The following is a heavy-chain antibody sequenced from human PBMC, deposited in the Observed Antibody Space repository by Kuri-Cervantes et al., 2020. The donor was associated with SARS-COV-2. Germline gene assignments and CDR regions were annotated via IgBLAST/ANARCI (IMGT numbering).Heavy chain of an antibody. V-gene: IGHV3-23*01. CDR3: AKVRNWDFDH. Sequence: LSLTCAASGFTFSSYAMNWVRQAPGKGLEWVSTIPGDGGVTYYADSVQGHFSISRDNSRNTLYLQMNSLRADDTAVYYCAKVRNWDFDHWGQGVLVTVSS. CDR2: IPGDGGVT. D-gene: IGHD7-27*01. J-gene: IGHJ5*02. CDR1: GFTFSSYA.